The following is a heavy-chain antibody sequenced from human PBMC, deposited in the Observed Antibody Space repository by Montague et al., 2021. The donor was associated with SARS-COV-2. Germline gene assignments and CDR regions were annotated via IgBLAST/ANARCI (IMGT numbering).Heavy chain of an antibody. D-gene: IGHD3-16*01. CDR2: IYYSGTT. J-gene: IGHJ3*02. Sequence: SETLSLTCAVSGGSISSSDFYWGWIRQPPGKGLEWIGTIYYSGTTYYSPSPKSRVTISVDTSKNQFSLKLNSVTAADTSVYFCARHDARGDCPYTTCLGALDIWGQGTMVTVSS. V-gene: IGHV4-39*01. CDR1: GGSISSSDFY. CDR3: ARHDARGDCPYTTCLGALDI.